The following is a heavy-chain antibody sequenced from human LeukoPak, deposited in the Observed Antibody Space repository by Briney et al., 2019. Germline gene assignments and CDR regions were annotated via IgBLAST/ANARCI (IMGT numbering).Heavy chain of an antibody. CDR1: GGSISSYY. CDR2: IYDSGST. J-gene: IGHJ4*02. D-gene: IGHD3-16*01. CDR3: ARGIPYDYVWGPPFFDY. V-gene: IGHV4-59*01. Sequence: SETLSLTCTVSGGSISSYYWSWIRQPPGKGLEWIGYIYDSGSTNYNPSLKSRVTISVDTSKNQFSLKLSSVTAADTAVYYCARGIPYDYVWGPPFFDYWGQGTLVTVSS.